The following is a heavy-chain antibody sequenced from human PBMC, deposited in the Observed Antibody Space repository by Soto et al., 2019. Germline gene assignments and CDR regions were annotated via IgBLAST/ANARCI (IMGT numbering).Heavy chain of an antibody. Sequence: GGSLRLSCAASGVTFSSSWMHWVRQAPGKGLVWVSRINSDGSSTSYADSVKGRFTISRDNAKNTLYLQMNSLRAEDTAVYYCARNSWAPWGPYYFDYWGQGTLVTVSS. D-gene: IGHD3-16*01. CDR1: GVTFSSSW. CDR3: ARNSWAPWGPYYFDY. CDR2: INSDGSST. V-gene: IGHV3-74*01. J-gene: IGHJ4*02.